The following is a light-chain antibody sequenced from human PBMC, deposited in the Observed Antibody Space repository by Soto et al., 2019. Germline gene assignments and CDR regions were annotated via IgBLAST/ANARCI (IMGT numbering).Light chain of an antibody. CDR1: TGAVTSGHY. J-gene: IGLJ2*01. CDR3: SLYFSGIVV. Sequence: QAAVTQEPSLTVSPGGTVTLTCGSSTGAVTSGHYPYWFQQKPGQAPRTLTYDTSNKPSWTPARFSGSLLGGKAALTLSGAQAEDEAEYYCSLYFSGIVVFGGGTKVTVL. V-gene: IGLV7-46*01. CDR2: DTS.